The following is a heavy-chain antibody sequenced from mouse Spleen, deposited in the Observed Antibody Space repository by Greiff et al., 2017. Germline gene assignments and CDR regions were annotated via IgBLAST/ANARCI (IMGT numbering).Heavy chain of an antibody. CDR2: IYPGDGAT. V-gene: IGHV1-80*01. CDR3: ARDYGYLYAMDY. J-gene: IGHJ4*01. CDR1: GYAFSSYW. D-gene: IGHD1-2*01. Sequence: QVQLQQSGAELVKPGASVKISCKASGYAFSSYWMNWVKQRPGKGLEWIGQIYPGDGATNYNGKFKGKATLTADKSSSTAYMQLSSLTSEDSAVYFCARDYGYLYAMDYWGQGTSVTVSS.